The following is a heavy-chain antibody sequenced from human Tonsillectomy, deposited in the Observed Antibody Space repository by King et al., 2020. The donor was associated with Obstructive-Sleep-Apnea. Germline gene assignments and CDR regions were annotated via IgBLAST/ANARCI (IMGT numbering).Heavy chain of an antibody. CDR2: ISSSSSTI. J-gene: IGHJ4*02. D-gene: IGHD4-23*01. CDR3: AGEGDVVTPTHFDY. V-gene: IGHV3-48*01. Sequence: VQLVESGGGLVQPGGSLRLSCAASGFTFSSYSMNWVRQAPGKGLEWVSYISSSSSTIYYADSVKGRFTISRDNAKNSLYLQMNSLRAEDTAVYYCAGEGDVVTPTHFDYWGQGTLVTVSS. CDR1: GFTFSSYS.